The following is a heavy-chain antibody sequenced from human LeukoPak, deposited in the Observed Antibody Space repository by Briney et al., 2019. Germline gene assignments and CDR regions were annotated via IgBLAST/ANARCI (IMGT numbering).Heavy chain of an antibody. Sequence: GGSLRLSCAASGFTFSSYEMNWVRQAPGKGLEWVSYISSSGSTIYYADSVKGRFTISRDNSKNTLYLQMNSLRAEDTAVYYCAKDHGWELLNAFDIWGQGTMVTVSS. CDR2: ISSSGSTI. V-gene: IGHV3-48*03. CDR1: GFTFSSYE. J-gene: IGHJ3*02. D-gene: IGHD1-26*01. CDR3: AKDHGWELLNAFDI.